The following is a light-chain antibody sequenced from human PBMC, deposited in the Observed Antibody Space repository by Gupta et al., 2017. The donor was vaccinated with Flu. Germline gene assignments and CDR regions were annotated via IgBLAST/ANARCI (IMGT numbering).Light chain of an antibody. Sequence: DIQLTQSLSSLSASVGDRVTITCRASQGSSSDLAWYQQKPGGAPKLLIYSASTLQSGVPSRFSGSGSGTEFSLTISSLQPEDFATYFCQQFHAFPRSFGQGTKLEIK. V-gene: IGKV1-9*01. CDR1: QGSSSD. J-gene: IGKJ2*04. CDR2: SAS. CDR3: QQFHAFPRS.